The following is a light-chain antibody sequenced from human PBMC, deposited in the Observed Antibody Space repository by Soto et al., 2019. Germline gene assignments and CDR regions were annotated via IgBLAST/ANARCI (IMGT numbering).Light chain of an antibody. CDR3: CSYAGSYTLV. V-gene: IGLV2-11*01. J-gene: IGLJ3*02. CDR2: DVS. CDR1: SSDVGAYNY. Sequence: QSALTQPRSVSGSPGQSVTISCTGTSSDVGAYNYVSWYQQHPGKVPKLMIYDVSRRPSGVPDRFSGSKSGNTASLTISGRQADDEADYYCCSYAGSYTLVFGGGTQLTVL.